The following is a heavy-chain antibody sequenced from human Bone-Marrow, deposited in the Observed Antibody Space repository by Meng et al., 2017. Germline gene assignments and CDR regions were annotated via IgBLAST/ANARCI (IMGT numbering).Heavy chain of an antibody. V-gene: IGHV3-74*01. CDR2: INIDGSST. CDR1: GFKLSSYW. CDR3: AQLGTTDY. J-gene: IGHJ4*02. Sequence: LVAPGGGFVQPAGSPTPSCVAAGFKLSSYWMHWVRQAPGKGLVWVSRINIDGSSTIYADSVEGRFTISRDNAKNTLYLQMNSLRVDDTAVYYCAQLGTTDYWGQGALVTVSS. D-gene: IGHD6-13*01.